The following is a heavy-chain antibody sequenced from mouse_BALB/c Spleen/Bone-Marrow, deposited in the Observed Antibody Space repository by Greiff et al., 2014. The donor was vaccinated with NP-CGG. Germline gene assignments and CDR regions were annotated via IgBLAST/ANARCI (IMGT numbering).Heavy chain of an antibody. CDR1: GYAFSSYW. V-gene: IGHV1-80*01. J-gene: IGHJ2*01. CDR2: IYPGDGYT. D-gene: IGHD4-1*01. CDR3: ARVRNWADY. Sequence: VQRVESGAELVRPGSSVKISCKASGYAFSSYWMNWVKQRPGQGLEWIGQIYPGDGYTNYNGKFKGKATLTADKSSSTAYMQLSSLTSEDSAVYFCARVRNWADYWGQGTTLTVSS.